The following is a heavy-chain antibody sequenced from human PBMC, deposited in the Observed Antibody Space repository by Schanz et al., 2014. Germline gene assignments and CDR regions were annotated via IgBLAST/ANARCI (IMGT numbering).Heavy chain of an antibody. CDR1: GFSVSTNY. J-gene: IGHJ3*01. D-gene: IGHD2-21*01. CDR3: ARDESTDGYNLAFDV. Sequence: EVQLVESGGGLIQPGGSLRLSCAVSGFSVSTNYMSWARQAPGKGLEWISSLYINAGSTRYADSVKGRFFISRDSSKNXLIHTMNSLRTAATTVYFCARDESTDGYNLAFDVWGQGTLVTVSS. V-gene: IGHV3-53*01. CDR2: LYINAGST.